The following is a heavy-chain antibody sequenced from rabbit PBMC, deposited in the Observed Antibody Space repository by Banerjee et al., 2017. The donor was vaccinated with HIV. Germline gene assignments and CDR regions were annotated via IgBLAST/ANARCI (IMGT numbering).Heavy chain of an antibody. J-gene: IGHJ4*01. D-gene: IGHD4-1*01. CDR1: GFDLFNNH. CDR3: VRDSSGWGSDL. CDR2: IHANSADT. Sequence: QLVESGGGLVQPGGSLTLSCKASGFDLFNNHMTWVRQAPGKGLEWIGMIHANSADTYYASWVNGRFTISSDKAQNTLYLQLTSLTAADTATYFCVRDSSGWGSDLWGPGTLVTVS. V-gene: IGHV1S7*01.